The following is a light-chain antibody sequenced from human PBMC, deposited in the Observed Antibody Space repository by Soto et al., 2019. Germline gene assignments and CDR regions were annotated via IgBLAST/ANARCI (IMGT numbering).Light chain of an antibody. CDR1: QSVSSY. Sequence: EIVLTQSPATLSLSPGERATVSCRASQSVSSYLAWYQQKPGQAPRLLIYDVSNRDTGIPARFSRSGSGTDFTLTISSLEPEDFAVYYCQQRSNWYTFGQGTKLEIK. CDR2: DVS. CDR3: QQRSNWYT. V-gene: IGKV3-11*01. J-gene: IGKJ2*01.